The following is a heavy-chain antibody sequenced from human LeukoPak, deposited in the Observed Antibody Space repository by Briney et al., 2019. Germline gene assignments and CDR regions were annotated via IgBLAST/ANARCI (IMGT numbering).Heavy chain of an antibody. CDR3: ARDWNYYDSSGYRYYFDY. J-gene: IGHJ4*02. Sequence: SETLSLTCTVSGGSISSYYWSWIRQPAGKGVEWIGRIYTSGSTNYNPSLKSRVTMSVDTSKNQFSLKLSSVTAADTAVYYCARDWNYYDSSGYRYYFDYWGQGTLVTVSS. D-gene: IGHD3-22*01. CDR2: IYTSGST. CDR1: GGSISSYY. V-gene: IGHV4-4*07.